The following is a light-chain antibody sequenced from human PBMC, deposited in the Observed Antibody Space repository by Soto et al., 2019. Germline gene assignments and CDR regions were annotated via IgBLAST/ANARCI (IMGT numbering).Light chain of an antibody. V-gene: IGLV2-8*01. CDR2: EVS. CDR3: SSLTTSSTWV. CDR1: SSDVGSYNY. J-gene: IGLJ3*02. Sequence: QSALTQPPSASGSPGQSVTISCTGTSSDVGSYNYVSWYQQNPGKAPKLIIYEVSKRPPGVPDRFSGSKSGNTASLSVSGLQAEDDGDYYCSSLTTSSTWVFGGGTKLTVL.